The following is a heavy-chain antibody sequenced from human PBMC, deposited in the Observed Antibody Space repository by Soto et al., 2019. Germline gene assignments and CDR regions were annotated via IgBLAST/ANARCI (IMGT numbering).Heavy chain of an antibody. Sequence: QVQLQESGPGLVKPSETLSLTCTVSGGSISNHYWSWIRQPPGKGLEWIGYIYYNGNTNYNPPLKSRVTMSVDTSKNQISLKLSSVTAAGTAVYYCTRANWYSEYWGQGTLVTVSS. CDR1: GGSISNHY. D-gene: IGHD7-27*01. J-gene: IGHJ4*02. CDR2: IYYNGNT. V-gene: IGHV4-59*11. CDR3: TRANWYSEY.